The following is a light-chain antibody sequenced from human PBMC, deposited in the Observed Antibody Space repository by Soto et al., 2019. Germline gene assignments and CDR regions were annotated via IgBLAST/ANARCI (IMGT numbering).Light chain of an antibody. CDR1: SSDVGGYNY. CDR2: EVS. J-gene: IGLJ2*01. V-gene: IGLV2-14*01. CDR3: SSDTSSSIVV. Sequence: QSVLTQPASVSGSPGQSITISCTGTSSDVGGYNYVSWYQQHPGKAPKLMIYEVSNRPSGVSNRFSGSKSGNTASLTISGLQDEDEADYYCSSDTSSSIVVFGGGTKLTVL.